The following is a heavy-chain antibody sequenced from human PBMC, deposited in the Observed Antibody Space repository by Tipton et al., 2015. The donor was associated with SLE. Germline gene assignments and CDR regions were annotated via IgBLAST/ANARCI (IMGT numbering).Heavy chain of an antibody. CDR1: GGSISSYY. Sequence: TLSLTCTVSGGSISSYYWSWIRQPPGKGLEWIGQIYTSGGTNYNPSLKSRVTISVDTSKNQFSLKLSAVTAADTAVYYCARRAVDYYDSSGFEDYWGQGTLVTVSS. CDR2: IYTSGGT. CDR3: ARRAVDYYDSSGFEDY. V-gene: IGHV4-4*09. D-gene: IGHD3-22*01. J-gene: IGHJ4*02.